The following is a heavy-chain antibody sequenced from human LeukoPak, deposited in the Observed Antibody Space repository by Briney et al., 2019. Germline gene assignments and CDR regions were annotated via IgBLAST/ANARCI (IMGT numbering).Heavy chain of an antibody. CDR1: GFAFSTFW. J-gene: IGHJ4*02. V-gene: IGHV3-74*01. D-gene: IGHD1-14*01. CDR3: TRDWRHHLDS. CDR2: INPDGSDT. Sequence: EGSLRLSCATSGFAFSTFWMNWVRLTPGTGLVWVSRINPDGSDTDYADSVKGRFTISRDNAKHTLYLQMNSLRAEDTAVYYCTRDWRHHLDSWGQGTLVTVSS.